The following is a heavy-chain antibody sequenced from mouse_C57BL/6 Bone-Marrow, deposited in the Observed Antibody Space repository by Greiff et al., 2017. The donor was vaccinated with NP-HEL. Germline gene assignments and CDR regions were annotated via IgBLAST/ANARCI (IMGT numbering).Heavy chain of an antibody. D-gene: IGHD2-4*01. CDR2: ISYDGSN. Sequence: EVQLQESGPGLVKPSQSLSLTCSVTGYSITSGYYWNWIRQFPGNKLEWMGYISYDGSNNYNPSLKNLISITRDTSKNQFFLKLNSVTTEDTATYYCARDFGYDYDVFAYWGQGTLVTVSA. CDR3: ARDFGYDYDVFAY. CDR1: GYSITSGYY. J-gene: IGHJ3*01. V-gene: IGHV3-6*01.